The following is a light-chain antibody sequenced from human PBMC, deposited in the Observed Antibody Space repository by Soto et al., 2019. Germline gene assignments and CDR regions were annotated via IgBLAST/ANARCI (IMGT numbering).Light chain of an antibody. CDR3: QQYNSYSLT. CDR2: KAS. CDR1: QSISSW. Sequence: DIQMTQSPSTLSASVGDRVTITCRASQSISSWLAWYQQKPGKAPKLLIYKASSLESGIPSRFSGSGSGTEFTLTTSSLQPDGYATCCCQQYNSYSLTFGGGNKVEIK. V-gene: IGKV1-5*03. J-gene: IGKJ4*01.